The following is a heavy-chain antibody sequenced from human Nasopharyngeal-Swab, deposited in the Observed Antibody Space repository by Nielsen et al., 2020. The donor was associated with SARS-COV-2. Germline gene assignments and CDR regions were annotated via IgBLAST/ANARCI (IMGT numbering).Heavy chain of an antibody. CDR1: GFTFSSYW. CDR3: ARVGYSSSPGGWFDP. V-gene: IGHV3-74*01. J-gene: IGHJ5*02. CDR2: INSDGSST. Sequence: GGSLRLSCAASGFTFSSYWMHWVRQAPGKGLVWVSRINSDGSSTSYADSVKGRFTISRDNAENTLYLQMNSLRAEDTAVYYCARVGYSSSPGGWFDPWGQGTLVTVSS. D-gene: IGHD6-6*01.